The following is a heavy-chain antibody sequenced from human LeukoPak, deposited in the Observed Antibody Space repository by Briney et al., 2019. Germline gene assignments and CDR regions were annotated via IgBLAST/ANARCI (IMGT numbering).Heavy chain of an antibody. CDR1: GFTFSNYW. Sequence: SGRSLRLSCAASGFTFSNYWMSWVRQAAGKGLEWVANIKQDGSDKYYVDSVKGRFTISRDNAKNSLDLHMNSLRPEDTAVYYCARDYYACNGVDVWGQGTTVTVSS. V-gene: IGHV3-7*04. CDR2: IKQDGSDK. CDR3: ARDYYACNGVDV. J-gene: IGHJ6*02. D-gene: IGHD3-10*01.